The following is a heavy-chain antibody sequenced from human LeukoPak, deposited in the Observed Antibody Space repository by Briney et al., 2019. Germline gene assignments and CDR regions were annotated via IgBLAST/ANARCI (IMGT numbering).Heavy chain of an antibody. CDR1: GFTFRSYG. CDR2: IWYDGSNK. CDR3: ATTCGVKGSYYFDY. Sequence: GGSLRLSCAASGFTFRSYGMHWVRQAPGKGLEWVAIIWYDGSNKYYADSVKGRFTISRDNSKNTLSLQMNSLRAEDTAVYYCATTCGVKGSYYFDYWGQGTRVTVSS. J-gene: IGHJ4*02. D-gene: IGHD2-21*01. V-gene: IGHV3-33*01.